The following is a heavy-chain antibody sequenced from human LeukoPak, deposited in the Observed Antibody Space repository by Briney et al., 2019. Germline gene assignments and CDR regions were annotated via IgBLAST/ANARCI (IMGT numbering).Heavy chain of an antibody. CDR2: INPNSGGT. CDR3: AREGRYQLLLKNWVDP. D-gene: IGHD2-2*01. CDR1: GYTFTGYY. Sequence: ASVKVSCKASGYTFTGYYMHWVRQAPGQGLEWMGWINPNSGGTNYAQKFQGRVTMTRDTSISTAYMELSRLRSDDTAVYYGAREGRYQLLLKNWVDPWGKGTLVTVSS. V-gene: IGHV1-2*02. J-gene: IGHJ5*02.